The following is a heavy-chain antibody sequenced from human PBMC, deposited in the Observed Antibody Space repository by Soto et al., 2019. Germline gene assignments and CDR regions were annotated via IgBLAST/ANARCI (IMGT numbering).Heavy chain of an antibody. CDR3: ARAPGTYYDILTGYLNYYYYGMDV. J-gene: IGHJ6*02. CDR1: GGSISSGDYY. D-gene: IGHD3-9*01. CDR2: IYYSGST. Sequence: SETLSLTCTVSGGSISSGDYYWSWIRQPPGKGLEWIGYIYYSGSTYYNPSLKSRVTISVDTSKNQFSLKLSSVTAADTAVYYCARAPGTYYDILTGYLNYYYYGMDVWGQGTTVTSP. V-gene: IGHV4-30-4*01.